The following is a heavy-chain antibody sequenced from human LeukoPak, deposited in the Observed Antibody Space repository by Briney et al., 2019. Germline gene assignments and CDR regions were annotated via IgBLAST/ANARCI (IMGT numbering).Heavy chain of an antibody. CDR3: ARGDPWDYNYYGMDV. CDR2: INHSGST. Sequence: PSETLSLTCAVYGGSFSGYYWSWIRQPPGKGLEWIGEINHSGSTNYNPSLKSRVTISLDTSTNQFSLKLRSMTAADTAVYYCARGDPWDYNYYGMDVWGQGTTVTVSS. CDR1: GGSFSGYY. J-gene: IGHJ6*02. V-gene: IGHV4-34*01. D-gene: IGHD1-26*01.